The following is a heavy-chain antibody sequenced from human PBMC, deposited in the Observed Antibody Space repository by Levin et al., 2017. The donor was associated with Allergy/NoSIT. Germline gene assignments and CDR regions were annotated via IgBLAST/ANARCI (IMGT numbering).Heavy chain of an antibody. Sequence: AGGSLRLSCAASGFTFSSYAMSWVRQAPGKGLEWVSAISGSGGSTYYADSVKGRFTISRDNSKNTLYLQMNSLRAEDTAVYYCAKIDGDYDEGDKPAFDYWGQGTLVTVSS. D-gene: IGHD4-17*01. CDR2: ISGSGGST. CDR1: GFTFSSYA. CDR3: AKIDGDYDEGDKPAFDY. J-gene: IGHJ4*02. V-gene: IGHV3-23*01.